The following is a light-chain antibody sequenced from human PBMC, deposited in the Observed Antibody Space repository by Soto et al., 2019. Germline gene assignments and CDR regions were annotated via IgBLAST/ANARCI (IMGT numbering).Light chain of an antibody. V-gene: IGKV1-8*01. J-gene: IGKJ1*01. CDR2: AAS. Sequence: AIRMTQSPSSLSASTGDRVTITCRASQGISSYLAWYQQKPGKAPKLLIYAASTLQSGVPSRFSGSGSGTDFTLTISCLQSEDFATYYCQQYYSYPPWTVGQGIKVEIK. CDR3: QQYYSYPPWT. CDR1: QGISSY.